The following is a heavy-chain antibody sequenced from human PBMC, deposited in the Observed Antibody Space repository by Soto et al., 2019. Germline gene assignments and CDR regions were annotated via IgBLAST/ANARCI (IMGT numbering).Heavy chain of an antibody. Sequence: KVSCKASGYTFTNYAMHWVRQAPGQRLEWMGWINAGNGNTKYSQKFQGRVTITRDTSASTAYMELSSLRSEDTAVYYCARVGAAAGPYYFDYWGQGTLVTVSS. CDR3: ARVGAAAGPYYFDY. V-gene: IGHV1-3*01. CDR2: INAGNGNT. J-gene: IGHJ4*02. CDR1: GYTFTNYA. D-gene: IGHD6-13*01.